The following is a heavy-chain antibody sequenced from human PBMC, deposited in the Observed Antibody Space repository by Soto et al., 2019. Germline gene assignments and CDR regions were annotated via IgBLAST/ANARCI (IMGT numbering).Heavy chain of an antibody. Sequence: QVQLVQSGAEVKKPGASVKVYCKASRYTFTSYSMHWVRRAPGQGLEWVGIINPSGGSTSYAQKLQGRVTMTRDASTSTVYLELSSLRSEDTAVYYCARDDPGIDSWGQGTLVTVSS. CDR3: ARDDPGIDS. CDR2: INPSGGST. V-gene: IGHV1-46*01. CDR1: RYTFTSYS. J-gene: IGHJ5*01.